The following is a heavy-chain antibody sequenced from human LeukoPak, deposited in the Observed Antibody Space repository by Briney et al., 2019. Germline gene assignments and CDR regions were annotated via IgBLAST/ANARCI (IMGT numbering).Heavy chain of an antibody. CDR2: MNPNSGNT. J-gene: IGHJ4*02. Sequence: EASVKVSCKASGYTFSSYDVIWVRLAPGQGLEWMGWMNPNSGNTGYAQKFQGRVTMTGDTSISTACMELSSLISDDTAVYYCARAIRNQLLSDYWGQGTLVTVSS. D-gene: IGHD2-2*01. V-gene: IGHV1-8*01. CDR1: GYTFSSYD. CDR3: ARAIRNQLLSDY.